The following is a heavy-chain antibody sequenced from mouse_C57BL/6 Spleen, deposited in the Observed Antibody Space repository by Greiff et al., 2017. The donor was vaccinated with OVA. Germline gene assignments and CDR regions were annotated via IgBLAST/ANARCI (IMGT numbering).Heavy chain of an antibody. J-gene: IGHJ2*01. CDR1: GYTFTSYW. CDR2: IHPNSGST. Sequence: QVQLQQPGAELVKPGASVKLSCKASGYTFTSYWMHWVKQRPGQGLEWIGMIHPNSGSTNYNEKFKSKATLTVDKSASTAYMKLSSLTSEDSAVDYCARPLQQYYFDYWGQGTTLTVSS. CDR3: ARPLQQYYFDY. V-gene: IGHV1-64*01.